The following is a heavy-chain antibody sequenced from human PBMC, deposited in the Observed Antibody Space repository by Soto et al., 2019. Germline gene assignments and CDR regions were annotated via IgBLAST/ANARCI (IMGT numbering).Heavy chain of an antibody. J-gene: IGHJ6*02. D-gene: IGHD3-9*01. CDR3: ARVLRYFDHPYGMDV. CDR1: GFTFSNHA. V-gene: IGHV3-23*01. Sequence: EVQLLESGEGLVQPGGSLKLSCAASGFTFSNHAMSWVRQAPGKGLEWVSGIGGSGRNTYYADSVKGRFTISRDNSQNTLFLQMNSLRAENTAEYYCARVLRYFDHPYGMDVWGQGTTVTVSS. CDR2: IGGSGRNT.